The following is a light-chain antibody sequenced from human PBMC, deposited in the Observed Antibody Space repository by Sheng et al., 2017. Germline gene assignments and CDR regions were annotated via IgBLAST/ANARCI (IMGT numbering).Light chain of an antibody. J-gene: IGKJ1*01. CDR1: QSVSSSY. Sequence: EVVLTQSPGTLSLSPGERATLSCRASQSVSSSYLAWYQQKPGQAPRLLIYDASNRATGIPARFSGSGSWTDFTLTIRRLEPEDFAVYYCHQYGSSPTFGQGTKVEIK. V-gene: IGKV3-20*01. CDR3: HQYGSSPT. CDR2: DAS.